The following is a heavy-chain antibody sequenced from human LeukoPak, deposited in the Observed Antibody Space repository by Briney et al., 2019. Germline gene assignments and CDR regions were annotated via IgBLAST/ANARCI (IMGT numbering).Heavy chain of an antibody. CDR3: ARASSDYYDSSGYYYFDY. J-gene: IGHJ4*02. CDR2: IIPIFGTA. Sequence: SVKVSCKASGGTFSSYAISWVRQAPGQGLEWMGGIIPIFGTANYAQRFQGRVTITADESTSTAYMELSSLRSEDPAVYYCARASSDYYDSSGYYYFDYWGQGTLVTVSS. D-gene: IGHD3-22*01. CDR1: GGTFSSYA. V-gene: IGHV1-69*13.